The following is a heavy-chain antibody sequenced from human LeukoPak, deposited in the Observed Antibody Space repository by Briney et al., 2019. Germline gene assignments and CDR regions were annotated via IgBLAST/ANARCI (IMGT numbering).Heavy chain of an antibody. J-gene: IGHJ4*02. Sequence: GGSLRLSCAASGFTFSRYSMHRVRQAPGKGLEYVSAISNNGGSTYYAKSVKGRFTISRDNSKNTLYLQMGSLRAEDMAVYYCARTSIAAREADYWGQGTLVTVSS. V-gene: IGHV3-64*01. D-gene: IGHD6-6*01. CDR1: GFTFSRYS. CDR2: ISNNGGST. CDR3: ARTSIAAREADY.